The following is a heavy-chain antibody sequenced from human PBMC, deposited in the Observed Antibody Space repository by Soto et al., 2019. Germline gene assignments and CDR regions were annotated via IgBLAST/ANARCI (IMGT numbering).Heavy chain of an antibody. CDR3: ARDARLRGYSGFDY. Sequence: SETLSLTCTVSGGSISSYYCSWIRQPPGKGLEWIGYIYYSGSTSYNPSRKSRVTISVDTSKNQFSLKLSSVTAADTAVYYCARDARLRGYSGFDYWGQGTLVTVCS. V-gene: IGHV4-59*01. CDR2: IYYSGST. J-gene: IGHJ4*02. CDR1: GGSISSYY. D-gene: IGHD5-12*01.